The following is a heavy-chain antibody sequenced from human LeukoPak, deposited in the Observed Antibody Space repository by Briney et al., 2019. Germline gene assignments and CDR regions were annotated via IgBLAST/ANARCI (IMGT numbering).Heavy chain of an antibody. V-gene: IGHV4-59*11. D-gene: IGHD3-16*01. CDR2: IYYSGST. J-gene: IGHJ4*02. Sequence: SETLSLTCTVSGGSISSHYWSWIQQPPGKGLEWIGYIYYSGSTNYNPSLKSRVTISVDTSKNQFSLKLSSVTAADTAVYYCARDRFYFDYWGQGTLVTVSS. CDR3: ARDRFYFDY. CDR1: GGSISSHY.